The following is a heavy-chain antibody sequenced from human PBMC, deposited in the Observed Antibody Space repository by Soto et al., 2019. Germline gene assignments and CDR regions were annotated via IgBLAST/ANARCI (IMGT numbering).Heavy chain of an antibody. CDR2: TYYRSKWYN. CDR1: GDSVSSNSAA. D-gene: IGHD2-15*01. CDR3: ARERFGGVVVAAYNWFDP. J-gene: IGHJ5*02. V-gene: IGHV6-1*01. Sequence: SQTLSLTCAISGDSVSSNSAAWNWIRQSPSRGLEWLGRTYYRSKWYNDYAVSVKSRITINPDTSKNQFSLQLNSVTPEDTAMYYCARERFGGVVVAAYNWFDPWGQGTLVTVSS.